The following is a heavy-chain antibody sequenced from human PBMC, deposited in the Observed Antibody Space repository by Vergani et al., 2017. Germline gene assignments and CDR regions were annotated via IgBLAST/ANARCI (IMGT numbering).Heavy chain of an antibody. Sequence: EVELVQSGPEVRKPGESLKISCNGSEYSFGNYWIGWVRQMPGKGLEWMGIIYPADPDTRYSPSFQGQVTISADKSISTAFLQWDSPKASDTALYYCARHTTYTDSWGQGTLVTV. J-gene: IGHJ4*02. CDR2: IYPADPDT. V-gene: IGHV5-51*01. CDR1: EYSFGNYW. D-gene: IGHD1-1*01. CDR3: ARHTTYTDS.